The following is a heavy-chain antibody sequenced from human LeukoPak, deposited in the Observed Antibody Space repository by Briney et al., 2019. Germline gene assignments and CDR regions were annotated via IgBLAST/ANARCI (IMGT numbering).Heavy chain of an antibody. V-gene: IGHV3-21*04. D-gene: IGHD3-3*01. Sequence: GGSLRLSCAASGFTFRSYSMNWVRQAPGKGLEWVSSIGSSSSYIYYADSVKGRFTISRDNAKNSLYLQMNSLRAEDTAVYYCARDTGFYDFWSGYSQDYFDYWGQGSLVTVSS. CDR3: ARDTGFYDFWSGYSQDYFDY. CDR1: GFTFRSYS. CDR2: IGSSSSYI. J-gene: IGHJ4*02.